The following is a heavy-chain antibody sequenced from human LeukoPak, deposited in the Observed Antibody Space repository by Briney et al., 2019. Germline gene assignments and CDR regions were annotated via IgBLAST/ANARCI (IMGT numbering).Heavy chain of an antibody. CDR3: ARDPCGSTSCYLKS. V-gene: IGHV3-66*01. CDR2: IYSGGST. Sequence: GGSLRLSCAASGFTFSSYAMSWVRQAPGKGLEWVSVIYSGGSTYYADSVKGRFTISRDNSKNTLYLQMNSLRAEDTAVYYCARDPCGSTSCYLKSWGQGTLVTVSS. CDR1: GFTFSSYA. D-gene: IGHD2-2*01. J-gene: IGHJ5*02.